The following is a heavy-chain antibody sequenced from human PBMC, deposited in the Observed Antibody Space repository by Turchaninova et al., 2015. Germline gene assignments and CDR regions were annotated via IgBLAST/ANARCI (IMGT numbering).Heavy chain of an antibody. V-gene: IGHV4-39*01. Sequence: QLLLQGSGPGLVQPSATLSLTYTVAGGSIRRSRYYWGWLRQPPRKGLEWIGSIHHSGTTYDNPSLKSRVTISVDTFKNQFSLKVTSVTAADTAVYYCVKHSSSSSDYWGQGTLVTVSS. CDR3: VKHSSSSSDY. CDR1: GGSIRRSRYY. D-gene: IGHD6-6*01. CDR2: IHHSGTT. J-gene: IGHJ4*02.